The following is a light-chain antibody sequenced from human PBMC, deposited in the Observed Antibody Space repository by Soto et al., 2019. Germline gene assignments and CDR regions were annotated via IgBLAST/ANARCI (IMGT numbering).Light chain of an antibody. CDR1: QSISSY. J-gene: IGKJ4*01. CDR3: LQHKTYPLT. V-gene: IGKV1-17*01. Sequence: DIQMTQSPSSLSASVGDRVTITCRASQSISSYLNWYQQKPGKAPKLLIYGASTLQSGVPSRFSGSGSGTEFTLTISSLQPEDFATYYCLQHKTYPLTFGGGTKVDIK. CDR2: GAS.